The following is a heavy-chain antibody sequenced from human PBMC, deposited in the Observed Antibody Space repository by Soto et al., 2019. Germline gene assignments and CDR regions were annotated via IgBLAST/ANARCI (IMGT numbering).Heavy chain of an antibody. V-gene: IGHV3-9*01. CDR2: ISWNSGSI. CDR1: GFTFDDYA. D-gene: IGHD2-2*01. Sequence: PGGSLRLSCAASGFTFDDYAMHWVRQAPGKGLEWVSGISWNSGSIGYADSVKGRFTISRDNAKNSLYLRMNSLRAEDTALYYCAKDVQYQLLGAFDIWGQGTMVTVSS. CDR3: AKDVQYQLLGAFDI. J-gene: IGHJ3*02.